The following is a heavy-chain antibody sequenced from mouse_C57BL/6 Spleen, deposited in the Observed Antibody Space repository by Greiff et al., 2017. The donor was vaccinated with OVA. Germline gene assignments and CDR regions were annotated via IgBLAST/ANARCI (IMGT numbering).Heavy chain of an antibody. J-gene: IGHJ2*01. Sequence: EVKLEESGPELVKPGASVKIPCKASGYTFTIYNMDWVKQSHGKSLEWIGDINPNNGGTIYNQKFKGKATLTVDKSSSTAYMELRSRTSEDTAVYYCARRGYGYYGDYVDYWGQGTTLTVSS. CDR1: GYTFTIYN. CDR3: ARRGYGYYGDYVDY. CDR2: INPNNGGT. D-gene: IGHD2-3*01. V-gene: IGHV1-18*01.